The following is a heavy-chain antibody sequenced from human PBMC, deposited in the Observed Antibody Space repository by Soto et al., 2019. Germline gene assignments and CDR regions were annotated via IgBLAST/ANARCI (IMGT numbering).Heavy chain of an antibody. V-gene: IGHV4-39*01. Sequence: SETLSLTCTVSGGSISSSSYYWGWIRQPPGKGLEWIGSIYYSGSTYYNPSLKSRVTISVDTSKNQFSLKLSSVTAADTAVYYCASQNKYYYYMDVWGKGTTVTVSS. CDR3: ASQNKYYYYMDV. CDR2: IYYSGST. J-gene: IGHJ6*03. CDR1: GGSISSSSYY.